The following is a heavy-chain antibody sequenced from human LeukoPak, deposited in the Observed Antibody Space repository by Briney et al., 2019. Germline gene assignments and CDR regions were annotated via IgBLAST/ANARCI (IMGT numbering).Heavy chain of an antibody. Sequence: QPGGSLRLTCAASGFTFSSYEMNWVRQAPGKGLEWVSYISSSGSTIYYADSVKGPFTISRDNAKNSLYLQINSLRAEDTAVYYCARTPGIAAAEPPEYYFDYWGQGNLVTVSS. CDR3: ARTPGIAAAEPPEYYFDY. CDR1: GFTFSSYE. J-gene: IGHJ4*02. D-gene: IGHD6-13*01. CDR2: ISSSGSTI. V-gene: IGHV3-48*03.